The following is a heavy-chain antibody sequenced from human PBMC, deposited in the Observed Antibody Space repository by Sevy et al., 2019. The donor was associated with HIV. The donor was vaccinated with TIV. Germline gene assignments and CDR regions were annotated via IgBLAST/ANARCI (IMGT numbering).Heavy chain of an antibody. D-gene: IGHD3-22*01. Sequence: GGSLRLSCAASGFTVSSNYMSWVRRAPGKGLEWVSVIYSGAGTYDADSVKGRFTISRDNSKNSLYLQMNSLRAEDTALYYCARGLDESSGFYSFDYWGQGTLVTVSS. CDR1: GFTVSSNY. J-gene: IGHJ4*02. V-gene: IGHV3-66*02. CDR3: ARGLDESSGFYSFDY. CDR2: IYSGAGT.